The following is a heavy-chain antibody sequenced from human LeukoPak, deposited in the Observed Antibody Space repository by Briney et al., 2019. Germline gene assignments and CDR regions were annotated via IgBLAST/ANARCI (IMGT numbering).Heavy chain of an antibody. CDR2: ISDIGSI. CDR1: GGSISSYY. V-gene: IGHV4-59*08. J-gene: IGHJ4*02. Sequence: PSETLSLTCTVSGGSISSYYWSWIRQPPGKGPEWIAYISDIGSINYNPSLKSRVTISLDTSKNQFSLKLSSVTAADTAVYYCAGHHPRNTVDFWGQGTLVTASS. D-gene: IGHD2/OR15-2a*01. CDR3: AGHHPRNTVDF.